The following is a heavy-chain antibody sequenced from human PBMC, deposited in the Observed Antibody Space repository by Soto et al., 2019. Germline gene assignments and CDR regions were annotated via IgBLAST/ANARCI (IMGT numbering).Heavy chain of an antibody. Sequence: GGSLRLSCAASGFTFSSYGMHWVRQAPGKGLEWVAVISYDGSNKYYADSVKGRFTISRDNSKNTLYLQMNSLRAEDTAVYYCAMGRLRGVKGDAFDIWGQGTMVTVSS. CDR2: ISYDGSNK. D-gene: IGHD3-10*01. CDR1: GFTFSSYG. CDR3: AMGRLRGVKGDAFDI. J-gene: IGHJ3*02. V-gene: IGHV3-30*03.